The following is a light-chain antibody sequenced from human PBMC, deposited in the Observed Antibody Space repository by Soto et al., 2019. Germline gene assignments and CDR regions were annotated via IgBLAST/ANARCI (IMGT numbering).Light chain of an antibody. CDR2: DAS. CDR1: QDIRTN. Sequence: DIQMTQSPSSLSASVGDRVTITCQASQDIRTNLNWYHQKPGKAPKLLISDASTSESGVPSRFTGSGSGSHFFFTITSLQPEDIGTYHCQQYDDLPLTFGGGTRVEIK. V-gene: IGKV1-33*01. CDR3: QQYDDLPLT. J-gene: IGKJ4*01.